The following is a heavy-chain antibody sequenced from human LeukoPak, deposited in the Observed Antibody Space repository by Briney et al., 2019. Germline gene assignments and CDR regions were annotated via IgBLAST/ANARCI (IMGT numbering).Heavy chain of an antibody. CDR3: AKYQGVPVTGMYY. D-gene: IGHD6-19*01. CDR1: GFAFTSFT. Sequence: GGSLRLSCAASGFAFTSFTMNWVRQTPGKGLEWVSSISGTGGNTYYADSVKGRFTISRDNSRVTLYLQMNSLRAEDTAVYYCAKYQGVPVTGMYYWGEGTLVTVPS. V-gene: IGHV3-23*01. J-gene: IGHJ4*02. CDR2: ISGTGGNT.